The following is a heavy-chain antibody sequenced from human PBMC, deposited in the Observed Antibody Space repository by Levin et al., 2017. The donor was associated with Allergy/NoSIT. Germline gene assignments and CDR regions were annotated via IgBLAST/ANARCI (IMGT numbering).Heavy chain of an antibody. CDR2: ISGSGGST. CDR1: GFTFSSYA. J-gene: IGHJ6*02. CDR3: AKSLTSLIDYYYGMDV. Sequence: GGSLRLSCAASGFTFSSYAMTWVRQAPGKGLEWVSGISGSGGSTYYADSVKGRFTISRDNSKNTLYLQMNSLRAEDTAVYYCAKSLTSLIDYYYGMDVWGQGTTVTVSS. V-gene: IGHV3-23*01. D-gene: IGHD3-22*01.